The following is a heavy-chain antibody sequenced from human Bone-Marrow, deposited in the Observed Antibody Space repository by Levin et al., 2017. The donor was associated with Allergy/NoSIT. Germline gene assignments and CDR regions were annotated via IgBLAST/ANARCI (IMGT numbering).Heavy chain of an antibody. CDR3: AKASAHYYYYGMDV. CDR2: ISYDGSDK. CDR1: GFTFSNFG. J-gene: IGHJ6*02. V-gene: IGHV3-30*18. Sequence: AGGSLRLSCAASGFTFSNFGVHWVRQAPGKGLEWVALISYDGSDKYYSDSVKGRFLISRDNSKNTLYLQMNSLRPDDTAVYYCAKASAHYYYYGMDVWGHGTPVSVSS.